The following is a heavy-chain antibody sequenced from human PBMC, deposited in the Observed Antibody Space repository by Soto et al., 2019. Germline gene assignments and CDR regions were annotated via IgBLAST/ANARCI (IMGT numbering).Heavy chain of an antibody. Sequence: SETLSLTCAVSGGSISSSNWWSWVRQPPGKGLEWIGEIYHSGSTNYNPSLKSRVTISVDKSKNQFSLKLSSVTAADTAVYYCARGSGSYLRLFDYWGQGTLVTVSS. V-gene: IGHV4-4*02. CDR1: GGSISSSNW. D-gene: IGHD1-26*01. CDR3: ARGSGSYLRLFDY. CDR2: IYHSGST. J-gene: IGHJ4*02.